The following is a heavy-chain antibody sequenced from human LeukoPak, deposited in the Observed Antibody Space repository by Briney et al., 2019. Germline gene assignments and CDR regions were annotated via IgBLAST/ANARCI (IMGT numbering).Heavy chain of an antibody. CDR1: GFTFNSYA. CDR3: TKEIFIPYYYDSSAYVDY. CDR2: ISGSGGSI. D-gene: IGHD3-22*01. J-gene: IGHJ4*02. Sequence: GGSLRLSCAASGFTFNSYAMTWVRQAPGKGLEWVSGISGSGGSIYYADSVKGRFTISRDNSKYTLYLQMNSLRAEDTAVYYCTKEIFIPYYYDSSAYVDYWGQGTLVTVSS. V-gene: IGHV3-23*01.